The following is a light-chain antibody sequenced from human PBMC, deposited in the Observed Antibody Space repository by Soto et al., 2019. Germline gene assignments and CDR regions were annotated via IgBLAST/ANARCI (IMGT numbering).Light chain of an antibody. J-gene: IGLJ1*01. Sequence: QSVLTQPASVSGSPGQSITISCTGTSSDVGGYNYVSWYQQHPGKAPKIMIYDVRNRPSGVSNRFSGSKSGNTASLTISGLQGEDEADYYCSSYTNRSTHVFATGTQLTVL. CDR1: SSDVGGYNY. CDR3: SSYTNRSTHV. V-gene: IGLV2-14*01. CDR2: DVR.